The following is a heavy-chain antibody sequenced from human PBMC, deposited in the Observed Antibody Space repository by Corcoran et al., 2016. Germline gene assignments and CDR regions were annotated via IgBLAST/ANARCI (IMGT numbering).Heavy chain of an antibody. V-gene: IGHV3-30*18. CDR1: GFTFSSYG. Sequence: QVQLVESGGGVVQTARSLRLSCAASGFTFSSYGMHWVRQAPGKGLEWVAVISYDGSNKYYADSVKGRFTISRDNSKNTLYLQMNSLRAEDTAVYYCAKVYSGSWTPYYYGMDVWGQGTTVTVTS. CDR3: AKVYSGSWTPYYYGMDV. D-gene: IGHD6-13*01. J-gene: IGHJ6*02. CDR2: ISYDGSNK.